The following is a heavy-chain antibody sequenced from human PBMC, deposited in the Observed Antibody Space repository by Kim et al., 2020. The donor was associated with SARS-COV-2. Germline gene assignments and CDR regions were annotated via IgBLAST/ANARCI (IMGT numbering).Heavy chain of an antibody. CDR3: ARGGGYPYYFDF. D-gene: IGHD3-16*02. J-gene: IGHJ4*02. V-gene: IGHV4-59*09. Sequence: NYHPPLTKRVTSSVDTSKNQFSLTLNSVTAADKAVYHCARGGGYPYYFDFWGQGTLVTVSS.